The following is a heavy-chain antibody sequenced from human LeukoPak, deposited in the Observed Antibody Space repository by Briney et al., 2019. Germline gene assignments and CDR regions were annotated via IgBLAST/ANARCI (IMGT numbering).Heavy chain of an antibody. D-gene: IGHD3-10*01. CDR2: ISYDGSNK. V-gene: IGHV3-30*18. J-gene: IGHJ4*02. Sequence: GGSLRLSCAASGFTFSSYGMHWVRQAPGKGLEWVAVISYDGSNKYYADSVKGRFTISRDNSKNTLYLQMNSLRAEDTAVYYCAKDRASQASDYWGQGTLVTVSS. CDR3: AKDRASQASDY. CDR1: GFTFSSYG.